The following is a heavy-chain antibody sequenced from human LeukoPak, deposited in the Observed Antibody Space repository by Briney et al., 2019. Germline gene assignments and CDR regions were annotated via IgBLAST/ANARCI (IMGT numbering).Heavy chain of an antibody. CDR2: VYPGDPDI. J-gene: IGHJ6*03. V-gene: IGHV5-51*01. Sequence: GESLKISCKGSGYRFDNSWVGWVRQMPGKGLEWMGLVYPGDPDIRYSPSFQGQVTISADKSISTAYLQWNSLKASDTAIYYCARRSSSWYRGNFYYYMDVWGKGTTVTVSS. D-gene: IGHD6-13*01. CDR3: ARRSSSWYRGNFYYYMDV. CDR1: GYRFDNSW.